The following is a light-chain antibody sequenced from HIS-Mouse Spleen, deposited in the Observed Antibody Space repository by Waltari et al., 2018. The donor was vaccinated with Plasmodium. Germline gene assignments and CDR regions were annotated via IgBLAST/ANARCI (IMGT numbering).Light chain of an antibody. CDR3: QAWDSSTDYV. CDR1: KLGDKY. J-gene: IGLJ1*01. CDR2: EDS. Sequence: SYELTQPPSVSVSPGQTASITCSGDKLGDKYACWYQQKPGQSPVLVIYEDSKRTSGIPGRFSGSNSGNTATLTISGTQAMDEADYYCQAWDSSTDYVFGTGTKVTVL. V-gene: IGLV3-1*01.